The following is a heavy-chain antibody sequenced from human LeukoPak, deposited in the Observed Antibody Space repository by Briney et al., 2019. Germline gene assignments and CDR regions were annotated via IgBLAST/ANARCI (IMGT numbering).Heavy chain of an antibody. D-gene: IGHD3-10*01. CDR2: ISWNSGSI. J-gene: IGHJ4*02. CDR1: GFTFDDYA. CDR3: AKDTGSGSYYALDY. Sequence: GRSLRLSCAASGFTFDDYAMHWVRQAPGKGLEWVSGISWNSGSIGYADSVKGRFTISRDNAKNSLYLQMNRLRAEDTALYYCAKDTGSGSYYALDYWGQGTLVTVSS. V-gene: IGHV3-9*01.